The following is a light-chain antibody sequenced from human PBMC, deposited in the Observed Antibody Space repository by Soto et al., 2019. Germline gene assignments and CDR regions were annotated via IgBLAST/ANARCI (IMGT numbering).Light chain of an antibody. CDR2: DVS. CDR1: SSDLGGYNY. V-gene: IGLV2-14*03. CDR3: SSYTSSTTEV. Sequence: QSALTQPASVSGSPGQSITNSCTGTSSDLGGYNYVSWYQQHPGKAPKLMIYDVSSRPSGVSNRFSGSKSGNTASLTISGLQAEDEADYYCSSYTSSTTEVFGTGTKLTVL. J-gene: IGLJ1*01.